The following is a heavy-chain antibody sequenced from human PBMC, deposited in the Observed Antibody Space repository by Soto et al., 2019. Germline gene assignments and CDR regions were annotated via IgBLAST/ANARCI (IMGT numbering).Heavy chain of an antibody. D-gene: IGHD3-9*01. CDR2: ISSIGST. V-gene: IGHV4-30-4*01. CDR1: GGSISSGDYF. Sequence: QVPLQESGPGLVKPSQTLSLTCTVSGGSISSGDYFWSWIRQSPGKGLEWIGYISSIGSTYYNPSLKSRVSVSRDTCKNQFALKLSSVTTTDTAVYYCARGLVIRPYYYHGMDVGGQGTTVTVAS. CDR3: ARGLVIRPYYYHGMDV. J-gene: IGHJ6*02.